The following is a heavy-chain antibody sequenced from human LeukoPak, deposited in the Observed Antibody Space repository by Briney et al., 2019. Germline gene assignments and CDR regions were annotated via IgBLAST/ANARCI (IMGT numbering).Heavy chain of an antibody. J-gene: IGHJ4*02. V-gene: IGHV3-23*01. CDR3: AKSRIGYCSSTSCYSDY. D-gene: IGHD2-2*01. CDR1: GFTVSTNY. Sequence: GGSLRLSCAASGFTVSTNYMSWVRQAPGKGLEWVSAISGSGGSTYYADSVKGRFTISRDNSKNTLYLQMNSLRAEDTAVYYCAKSRIGYCSSTSCYSDYWGQGTLVTVSS. CDR2: ISGSGGST.